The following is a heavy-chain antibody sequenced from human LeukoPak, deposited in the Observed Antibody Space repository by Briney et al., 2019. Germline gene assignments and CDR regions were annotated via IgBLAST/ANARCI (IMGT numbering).Heavy chain of an antibody. CDR1: GYTFTSYG. V-gene: IGHV1-69*13. CDR2: IIPIFGTA. D-gene: IGHD1-26*01. J-gene: IGHJ4*02. Sequence: GASVKVSYKASGYTFTSYGISWVRQAPGQGLEWMGGIIPIFGTANYAQKFQGRVTITADESTSTAYMELSSLRSEDTAVYYCARDSGSYRLFDYWGQGTLVTVAS. CDR3: ARDSGSYRLFDY.